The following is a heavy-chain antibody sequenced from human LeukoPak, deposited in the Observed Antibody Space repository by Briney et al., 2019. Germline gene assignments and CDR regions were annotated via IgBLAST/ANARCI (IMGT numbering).Heavy chain of an antibody. J-gene: IGHJ4*02. Sequence: GGSLRLSCAASGFTVSSNYMSWVRQAPGKGLEWVSVIYSGGSTYYADSVKGRFTISRDNSKNTLYLQMNSLRAEDTAVYYCARALEPGIFDYWGQGTLVTVSS. CDR3: ARALEPGIFDY. CDR1: GFTVSSNY. V-gene: IGHV3-53*01. CDR2: IYSGGST. D-gene: IGHD7-27*01.